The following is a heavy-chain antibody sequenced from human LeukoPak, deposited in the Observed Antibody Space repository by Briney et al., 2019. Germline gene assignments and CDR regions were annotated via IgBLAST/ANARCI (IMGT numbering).Heavy chain of an antibody. CDR1: GLTFSSYW. CDR2: IKQDGSEK. D-gene: IGHD1-7*01. V-gene: IGHV3-7*01. Sequence: GGSLRLSCAASGLTFSSYWMSWVRQAPGKGLEWVANIKQDGSEKYYVDSVRGRFTISRDNAKNSLYLQMNSLRAEDTAVYYCARDYFNWNYLGDAFDIWGQGTMVTVSS. J-gene: IGHJ3*02. CDR3: ARDYFNWNYLGDAFDI.